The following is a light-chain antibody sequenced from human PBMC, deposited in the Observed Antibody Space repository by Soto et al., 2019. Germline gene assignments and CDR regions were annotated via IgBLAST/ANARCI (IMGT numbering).Light chain of an antibody. CDR3: QQSYSTPIT. CDR2: AAS. V-gene: IGKV1-39*01. J-gene: IGKJ5*01. CDR1: QSISSY. Sequence: IQMTQSPSSLSASVGDRVTITCRASQSISSYLNWYQQKPGKAPKLLIYAASSLQSGVPSRFSGSGSGIHFTLTTSSLQPEDFATYYCQQSYSTPITFGQGTRLEIK.